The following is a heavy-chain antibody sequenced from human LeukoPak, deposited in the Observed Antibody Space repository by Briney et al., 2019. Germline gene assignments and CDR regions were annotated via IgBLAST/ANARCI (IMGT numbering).Heavy chain of an antibody. D-gene: IGHD6-13*01. J-gene: IGHJ4*02. CDR2: ISDDGSNK. CDR1: GFTFSNYG. V-gene: IGHV3-30*03. Sequence: GGSLRLSCAASGFTFSNYGMHWVRQAPGMGLEWVAVISDDGSNKHYTDSVKGRFTISRDNSKNTMLLQMNSLRAEDTAVYYCAREGSSSTGFDYWGQGTLVTVSS. CDR3: AREGSSSTGFDY.